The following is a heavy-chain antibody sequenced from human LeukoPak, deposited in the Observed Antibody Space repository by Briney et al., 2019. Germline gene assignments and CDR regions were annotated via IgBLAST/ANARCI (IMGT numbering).Heavy chain of an antibody. Sequence: GGSLRLSCAASGFTFSSYGMHWVRQAPGKGLEWVPVIWYDGSNKYYADSVKGRFTISRDNSKNTLYLQMNSLRAEDTAVYYCARDRVWFDPWGQGTLVTVSS. J-gene: IGHJ5*02. CDR2: IWYDGSNK. D-gene: IGHD6-13*01. CDR1: GFTFSSYG. CDR3: ARDRVWFDP. V-gene: IGHV3-33*01.